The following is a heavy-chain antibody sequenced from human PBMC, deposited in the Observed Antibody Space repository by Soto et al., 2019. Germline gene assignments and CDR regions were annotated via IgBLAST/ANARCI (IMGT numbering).Heavy chain of an antibody. Sequence: GGSLRRSGVACGLTFSYHYIDWVRPAPRNGLQRVGRTRNRANSYTTEYAASVKGRFTISRDDSKNSLYLQMNSLKTEDTAVYYCARDGXGVGVNGYYYYHYGKDVWGQGTTVTVS. CDR2: TRNRANSYTT. V-gene: IGHV3-72*01. D-gene: IGHD3-16*01. J-gene: IGHJ6*02. CDR1: GLTFSYHY. CDR3: ARDGXGVGVNGYYYYHYGKDV.